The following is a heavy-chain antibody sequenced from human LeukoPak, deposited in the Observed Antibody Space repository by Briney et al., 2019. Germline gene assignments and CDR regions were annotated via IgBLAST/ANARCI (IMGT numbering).Heavy chain of an antibody. V-gene: IGHV3-23*01. CDR2: ISGNSDYT. D-gene: IGHD1-14*01. J-gene: IGHJ5*02. CDR3: AKNPTGFPNWFDP. Sequence: PGGSLRLSCAASGFTFSSSIMSWVRQAPGKGLEWVSVISGNSDYTYYADSVKGRFTISRDNSKNTLYLQMNSLRVEDTAVHYCAKNPTGFPNWFDPWGQGTLVTVSS. CDR1: GFTFSSSI.